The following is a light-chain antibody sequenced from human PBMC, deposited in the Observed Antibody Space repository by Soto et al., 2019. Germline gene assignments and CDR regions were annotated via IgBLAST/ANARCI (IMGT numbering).Light chain of an antibody. CDR3: QQYKSYPWT. J-gene: IGKJ1*01. Sequence: IRMTQSPSTQSASIGDRVIITCRASQSVTNWLAWYQQKPGRAPKLLIYKASNLESGVPSRFSGGGSGTEFTLTISSLQPDDFATYYCQQYKSYPWTFGQGTKVDIK. V-gene: IGKV1-5*03. CDR1: QSVTNW. CDR2: KAS.